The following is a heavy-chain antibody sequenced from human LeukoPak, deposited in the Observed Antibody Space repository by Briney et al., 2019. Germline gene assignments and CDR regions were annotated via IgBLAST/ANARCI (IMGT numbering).Heavy chain of an antibody. CDR2: ISGSGGST. J-gene: IGHJ3*02. CDR3: AKELLWFGELLSDDAFDI. V-gene: IGHV3-23*01. CDR1: GFTFSSYA. Sequence: GGSLRLSCAASGFTFSSYAMSWVRQAPGKGLEWVSAISGSGGSTYYADSVKGRFTISRDNSKNTLYLQMNSLRVEDTAVYYCAKELLWFGELLSDDAFDIWSQGTMVTVSS. D-gene: IGHD3-10*01.